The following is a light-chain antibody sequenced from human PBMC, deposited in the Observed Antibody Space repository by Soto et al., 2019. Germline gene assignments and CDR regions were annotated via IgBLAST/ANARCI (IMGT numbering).Light chain of an antibody. CDR1: QSVSSN. CDR3: QQYNNWSPGA. V-gene: IGKV3-15*01. CDR2: GAS. J-gene: IGKJ1*01. Sequence: EIVMTQSPATLSVSPGERATLSCRASQSVSSNLAWYQQKPGQAPRLLIYGASTRATGIPARFSGGGSGTAFTLTISSLQSEDFAVYYCQQYNNWSPGAFGQGTKVEIK.